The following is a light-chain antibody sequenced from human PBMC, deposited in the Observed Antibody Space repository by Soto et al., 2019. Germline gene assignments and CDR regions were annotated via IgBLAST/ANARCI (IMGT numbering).Light chain of an antibody. CDR1: QGISNF. V-gene: IGKV1-27*01. Sequence: DIQMTQSPSSLSASVGDRVTIPCRASQGISNFLAWYQQKPGKVPKLLISAASTLQSGVPSRFSGSGSGTDFTLTITSLQPEDVATYYCQKYSSVITFGQGTRLEIK. CDR2: AAS. CDR3: QKYSSVIT. J-gene: IGKJ5*01.